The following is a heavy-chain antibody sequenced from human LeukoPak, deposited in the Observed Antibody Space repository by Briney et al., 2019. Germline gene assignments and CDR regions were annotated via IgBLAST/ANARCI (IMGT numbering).Heavy chain of an antibody. Sequence: GGSLRLSCAASGFTFSSYWMSWVRQAPGKGLEWVANIKQDGSEKYYVDSVKGRFTISRDNAKNSLYLQMNSLRAEDTAVYYCASAGTTTVTTIGFYWGQGTLVTVSS. CDR3: ASAGTTTVTTIGFY. V-gene: IGHV3-7*01. D-gene: IGHD4-17*01. CDR2: IKQDGSEK. J-gene: IGHJ4*02. CDR1: GFTFSSYW.